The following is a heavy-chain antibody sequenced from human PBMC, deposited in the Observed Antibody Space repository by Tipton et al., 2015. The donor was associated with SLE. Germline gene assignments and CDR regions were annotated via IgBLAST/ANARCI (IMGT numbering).Heavy chain of an antibody. CDR2: IWFDGTNK. V-gene: IGHV3-33*06. CDR3: AKEDGYCTGGSCHTGWFDP. J-gene: IGHJ5*02. CDR1: GFTFSNFA. D-gene: IGHD2-15*01. Sequence: SLRLSCAASGFTFSNFAMHWVRQAPGKGLEWVAVIWFDGTNKYYADSVKGRFTISRDNSKNTLFLQMNTLGGEDTAVYYCAKEDGYCTGGSCHTGWFDPWGLGTLVTVSS.